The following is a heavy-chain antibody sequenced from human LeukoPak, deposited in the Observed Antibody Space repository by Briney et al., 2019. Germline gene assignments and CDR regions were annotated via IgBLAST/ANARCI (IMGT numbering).Heavy chain of an antibody. CDR3: AREGYSSGWREGYFDY. J-gene: IGHJ4*02. CDR2: IYSGGST. V-gene: IGHV3-53*05. D-gene: IGHD6-19*01. CDR1: GFTVSSNY. Sequence: GGSLRLSCAASGFTVSSNYMSWVRQAPGKGLEWVSVIYSGGSTYYADSVKGRFTISRDNSKNTLYLQMNSLRAEDTAVYYCAREGYSSGWREGYFDYWGQGTLVTVSS.